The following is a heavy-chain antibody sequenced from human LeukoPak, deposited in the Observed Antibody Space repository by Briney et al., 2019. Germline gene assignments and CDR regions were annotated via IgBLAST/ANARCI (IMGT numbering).Heavy chain of an antibody. D-gene: IGHD4-11*01. CDR3: ARAGDYSNYVVGSEWGYYYINV. Sequence: GASVKVSCKASGYIFTSYYIHWVRQARGQGLEWMGRINPSDGTTNFAQKFQGRVTMTSDMSTDTVYMELSSLRSEDTAIYYCARAGDYSNYVVGSEWGYYYINVWGKGTTVIVSS. J-gene: IGHJ6*03. CDR1: GYIFTSYY. V-gene: IGHV1-46*01. CDR2: INPSDGTT.